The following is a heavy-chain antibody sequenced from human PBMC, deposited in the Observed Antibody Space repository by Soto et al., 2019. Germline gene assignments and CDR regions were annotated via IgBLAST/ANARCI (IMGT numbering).Heavy chain of an antibody. Sequence: GGSLRLSCAGSGFTFSNYGMSWVRQATGKGLEWVSAISSAVNTYYADSVKGRFTISRDNSKNTLSLQMNSLRAEDTAVYYCAKQVRDGTSSPYYFDYWGQGALVTVSS. V-gene: IGHV3-23*01. CDR2: ISSAVNT. CDR1: GFTFSNYG. CDR3: AKQVRDGTSSPYYFDY. D-gene: IGHD6-6*01. J-gene: IGHJ4*02.